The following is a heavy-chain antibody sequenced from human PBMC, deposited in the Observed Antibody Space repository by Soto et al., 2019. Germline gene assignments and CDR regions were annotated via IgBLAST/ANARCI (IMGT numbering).Heavy chain of an antibody. CDR3: AKDSLPYYYDSSGHYSDY. CDR1: GFTFSTYA. CDR2: ISGGGGNA. V-gene: IGHV3-23*01. D-gene: IGHD3-22*01. J-gene: IGHJ4*02. Sequence: EVQLLESGGGLVQPGGSLRLSCAASGFTFSTYAMSWVRQAPGKGLEWVSAISGGGGNAYYADSVKGRFTISRDNSKNKLYLQMSSLRAEDTAVYYCAKDSLPYYYDSSGHYSDYWGQGTLVTVSS.